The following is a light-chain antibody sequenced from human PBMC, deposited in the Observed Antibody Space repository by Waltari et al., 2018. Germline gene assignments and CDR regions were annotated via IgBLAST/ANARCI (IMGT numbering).Light chain of an antibody. CDR1: RSLSGN. J-gene: IGKJ4*01. CDR2: DAS. V-gene: IGKV3-15*01. CDR3: QQLDKYPLT. Sequence: EIVMTQSPATLSVSPGDRATLSCRASRSLSGNLAWYQQKPGQAPRLLIYDASTLQSGVPARFSGSGSGTDFTLTISSLQPGDFATYYCQQLDKYPLTFGGGTKVEIK.